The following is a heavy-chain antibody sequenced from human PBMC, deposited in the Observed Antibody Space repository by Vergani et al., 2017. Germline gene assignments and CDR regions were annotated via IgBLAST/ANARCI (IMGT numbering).Heavy chain of an antibody. CDR1: GFTLQALA. CDR3: ASERYDY. J-gene: IGHJ4*02. V-gene: IGHV3-9*01. Sequence: VEAGGGLVQPGGSLRLSCTTSGFTLQALACHRVRQVSGRGLEWVSGIDRNYGVKNGNSFEGRFSISRDKAKNSLYLQMNSLRAEDTAVYYCASERYDYWGQGTLVTVSS. CDR2: IDRNYGVK.